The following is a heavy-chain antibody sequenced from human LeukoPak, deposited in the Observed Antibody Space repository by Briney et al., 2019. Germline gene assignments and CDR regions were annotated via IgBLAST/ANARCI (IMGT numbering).Heavy chain of an antibody. D-gene: IGHD3-9*01. CDR2: IYHSGST. V-gene: IGHV4-38-2*02. CDR3: ARDGFGPYDILTGYYNY. J-gene: IGHJ4*02. Sequence: SETLSLTCTVSGYSISSGYYWGWIRQPPGKGLEWIGSIYHSGSTYYNPSLKSRVTISVDTSKNQFSLKLSSVTAADTAVYYCARDGFGPYDILTGYYNYWGQGTLVTVSS. CDR1: GYSISSGYY.